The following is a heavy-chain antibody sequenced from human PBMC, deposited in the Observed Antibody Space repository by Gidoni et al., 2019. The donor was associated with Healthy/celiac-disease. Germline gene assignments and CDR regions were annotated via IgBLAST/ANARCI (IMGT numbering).Heavy chain of an antibody. CDR3: ASANYCSGGSCYSGGDYAEFDY. J-gene: IGHJ4*02. Sequence: QVQLVQSGAEVKKPGSSVKVSCTASGGTFSSYAISWVRQAPGQGLEWMGGIIPIFGTANYAQKSQGRVTITADKSTSTAYMELSSLRSEDTAVYYCASANYCSGGSCYSGGDYAEFDYWGQGTLVTVSS. D-gene: IGHD2-15*01. CDR2: IIPIFGTA. CDR1: GGTFSSYA. V-gene: IGHV1-69*06.